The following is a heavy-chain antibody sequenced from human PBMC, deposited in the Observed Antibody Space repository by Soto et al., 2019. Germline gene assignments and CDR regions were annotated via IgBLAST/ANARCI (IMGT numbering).Heavy chain of an antibody. V-gene: IGHV1-69*12. CDR1: GGTFSNYA. CDR2: IIPIFGTA. CDR3: ASPITSGRSDHGMDV. Sequence: QVQLVQSGAEVKKPGSSVKVSCKASGGTFSNYAISWVRQAPGQGLEWMGGIIPIFGTANYAQKFQGRVTITADESTSAAYLALSSQRSGATAVYYCASPITSGRSDHGMDVWGHGTTVTVSS. D-gene: IGHD1-20*01. J-gene: IGHJ6*02.